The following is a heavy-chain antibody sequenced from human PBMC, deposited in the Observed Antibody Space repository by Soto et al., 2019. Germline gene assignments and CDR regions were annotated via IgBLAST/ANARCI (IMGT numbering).Heavy chain of an antibody. CDR3: ARPDEGGYSSNHHYYYALDV. V-gene: IGHV1-8*01. D-gene: IGHD3-22*01. Sequence: QEQLVQSGAEVKKPGASVKVSCKASGYTFTNYEISWVRQATGQGLEWMGWMNPGSGNTGYAHKFQGRVTMTRNISISTAYMELSRLGSDDTAIYYCARPDEGGYSSNHHYYYALDVWGQGTTVTV. CDR2: MNPGSGNT. J-gene: IGHJ6*02. CDR1: GYTFTNYE.